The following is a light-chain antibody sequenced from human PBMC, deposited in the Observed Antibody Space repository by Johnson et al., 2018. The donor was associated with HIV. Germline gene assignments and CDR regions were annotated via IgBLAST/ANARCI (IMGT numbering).Light chain of an antibody. J-gene: IGLJ1*01. V-gene: IGLV1-51*01. CDR3: GTWDSSLSAYV. CDR2: DNN. Sequence: QSVLTQPPSVSAAPGQKVTISCSGSSSNIGNNYVYWYQQLPGTAPKLLIYDNNKRPSGIPDRFSGSKSGTSATLGITGLQNGDEADYYCGTWDSSLSAYVFGTGTKVTVL. CDR1: SSNIGNNY.